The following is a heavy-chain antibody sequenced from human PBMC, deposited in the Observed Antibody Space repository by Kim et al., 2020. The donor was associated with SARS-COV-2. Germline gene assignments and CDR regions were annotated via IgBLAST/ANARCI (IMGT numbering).Heavy chain of an antibody. V-gene: IGHV4-39*01. D-gene: IGHD3-3*01. CDR1: GGSISSSSYY. J-gene: IGHJ4*02. CDR2: IYYSGST. Sequence: SETLSLTCTVSGGSISSSSYYWGWIRQPPGKGLEWIGSIYYSGSTYYNPSLKSRVTISVDTSKNQFSLKLSSVTAADTAVYYCARHFKRITIFGGFDYWGQGTLVTVSS. CDR3: ARHFKRITIFGGFDY.